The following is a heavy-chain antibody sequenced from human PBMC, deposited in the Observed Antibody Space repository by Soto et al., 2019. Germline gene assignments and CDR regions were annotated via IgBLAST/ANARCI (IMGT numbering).Heavy chain of an antibody. V-gene: IGHV3-73*01. D-gene: IGHD3-22*01. Sequence: GGSLRLSCAASGFTFSGSAMHWVRQASGKGLEWVGRIRSKANSYATAYAASVKGRFTISRDDSKNTAYLQMNSLKTEDTAVYYCTRHEPDPNYYYDSSGYYYYYYGMDVWGQGTTVTVSS. CDR3: TRHEPDPNYYYDSSGYYYYYYGMDV. CDR2: IRSKANSYAT. J-gene: IGHJ6*02. CDR1: GFTFSGSA.